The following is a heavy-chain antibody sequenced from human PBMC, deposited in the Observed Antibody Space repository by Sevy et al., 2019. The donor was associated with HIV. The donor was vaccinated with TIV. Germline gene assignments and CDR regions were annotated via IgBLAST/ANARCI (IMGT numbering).Heavy chain of an antibody. CDR2: ISSSSSTI. V-gene: IGHV3-48*02. CDR3: ARRVGDGDYLGWYYYYGMDV. D-gene: IGHD4-17*01. J-gene: IGHJ6*02. Sequence: GGSLRLSCAASGFTFSSYSMNWVRQAPGKGLEWVSYISSSSSTIYYANSVKGRFTISRDNAKNSLYLQMDSQRDEDTAGYYCARRVGDGDYLGWYYYYGMDVWGQGTRVTVSS. CDR1: GFTFSSYS.